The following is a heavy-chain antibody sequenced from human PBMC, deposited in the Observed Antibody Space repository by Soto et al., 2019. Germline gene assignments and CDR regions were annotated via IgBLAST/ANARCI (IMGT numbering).Heavy chain of an antibody. J-gene: IGHJ2*01. CDR3: AREVPSRYFDL. CDR2: INHSGST. V-gene: IGHV4-34*01. D-gene: IGHD3-10*01. CDR1: GGSFSDYY. Sequence: QVRLQQWGAGLLKPSETLPPTCAVYGGSFSDYYWSWIRQHPGKGLEWIGEINHSGSTNYNPSLKSRVTISVDTSKNQFSLKLNSVTAADTAVYYCAREVPSRYFDLWGRGTPVTVSS.